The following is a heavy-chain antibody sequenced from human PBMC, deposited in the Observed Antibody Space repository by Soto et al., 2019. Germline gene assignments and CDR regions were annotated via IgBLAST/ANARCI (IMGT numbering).Heavy chain of an antibody. J-gene: IGHJ4*02. CDR2: ISYDGSNK. D-gene: IGHD2-2*01. Sequence: GGSLRLSCAASGFTFSSYGMHWVRQAPGKGLEWVAVISYDGSNKYYADSVKGRFTISRDNSKNTLYLQMNSLRAEDTAVYYCAKEGDIVVVPAAPPGIDYWGQGTLVTVSS. CDR1: GFTFSSYG. CDR3: AKEGDIVVVPAAPPGIDY. V-gene: IGHV3-30*18.